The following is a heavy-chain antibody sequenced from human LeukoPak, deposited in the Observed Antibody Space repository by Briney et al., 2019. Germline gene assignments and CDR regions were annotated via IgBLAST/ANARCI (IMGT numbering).Heavy chain of an antibody. CDR3: AKDLGSVVTPPSLDF. CDR1: GFTFSSSA. Sequence: GGSLRLSCAASGFTFSSSAMSWVRQVPGKGLEWVSGISASGGSTSYADSVRGRFTISRDNSKNTLYLQMSSLRAEDTAVYYCAKDLGSVVTPPSLDFWGQGTLVTVSS. V-gene: IGHV3-23*01. D-gene: IGHD4-23*01. J-gene: IGHJ4*02. CDR2: ISASGGST.